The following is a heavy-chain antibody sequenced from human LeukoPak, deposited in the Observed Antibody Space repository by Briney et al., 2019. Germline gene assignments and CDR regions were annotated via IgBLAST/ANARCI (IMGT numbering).Heavy chain of an antibody. CDR2: INPNSGGT. Sequence: WINPNSGGTNTSQKFQGRVTLTRDTSINTAYMELSSLRSDDTAVYYCARAYGSGSSYHPDYWGLGTLVTVSS. D-gene: IGHD3-10*01. V-gene: IGHV1-2*02. J-gene: IGHJ4*02. CDR3: ARAYGSGSSYHPDY.